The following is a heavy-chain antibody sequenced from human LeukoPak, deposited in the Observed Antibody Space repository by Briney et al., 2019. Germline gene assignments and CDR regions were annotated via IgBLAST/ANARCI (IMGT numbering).Heavy chain of an antibody. Sequence: ASVKVSCKASGYTFTGYYMHWVRQAPGQGLEWMGWINPNSGGTNYAQKFQGRVTMTRDTSISTAYMELSRLRSDDTAVYYCARRGQHSSSWYGPSYYGMDVRGQGTTVTVSS. CDR3: ARRGQHSSSWYGPSYYGMDV. D-gene: IGHD6-13*01. J-gene: IGHJ6*02. CDR1: GYTFTGYY. CDR2: INPNSGGT. V-gene: IGHV1-2*02.